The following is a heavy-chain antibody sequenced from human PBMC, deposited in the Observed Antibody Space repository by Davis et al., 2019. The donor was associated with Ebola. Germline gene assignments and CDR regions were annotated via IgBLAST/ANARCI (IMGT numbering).Heavy chain of an antibody. Sequence: PSETLSLTCTVSGGSISSYYWSWIRQPPGKGLEWIGYIYYSGSTYYNPSLKSRVTISVDTSKNQFSLKLSSVTAADTAVYYCARDVTYYYDSSGDDAFDIWGQGTMVTVSS. CDR2: IYYSGST. D-gene: IGHD3-22*01. J-gene: IGHJ3*02. V-gene: IGHV4-59*06. CDR1: GGSISSYY. CDR3: ARDVTYYYDSSGDDAFDI.